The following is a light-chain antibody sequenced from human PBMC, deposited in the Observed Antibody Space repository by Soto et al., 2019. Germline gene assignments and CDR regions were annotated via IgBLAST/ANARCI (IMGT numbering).Light chain of an antibody. V-gene: IGKV1-39*01. CDR1: QSISTY. CDR3: QQSYSTPWP. CDR2: AAS. J-gene: IGKJ1*01. Sequence: MQMTQAPSSLSSSVCNRFTITPGASQSISTYLNWYQQNPGKAPKLLIYAASSLQSGVPSRFSGSGSGTDFTLTISSLQPEDFATYYCQQSYSTPWPFGQGTKG.